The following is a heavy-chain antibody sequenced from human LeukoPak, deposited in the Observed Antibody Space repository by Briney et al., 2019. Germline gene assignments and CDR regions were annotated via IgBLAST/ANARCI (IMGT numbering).Heavy chain of an antibody. Sequence: GESLKISCKGSGYSFTSYWIGWVRQMPGKGLEWMGFIYPGDSDTRYSPSFQGQVTISADKSISTAYLQWSSLKASDTAMYYCARLFMSLVRWSDAFDIWGQGTMVTVSS. CDR2: IYPGDSDT. CDR1: GYSFTSYW. V-gene: IGHV5-51*01. D-gene: IGHD1-1*01. CDR3: ARLFMSLVRWSDAFDI. J-gene: IGHJ3*02.